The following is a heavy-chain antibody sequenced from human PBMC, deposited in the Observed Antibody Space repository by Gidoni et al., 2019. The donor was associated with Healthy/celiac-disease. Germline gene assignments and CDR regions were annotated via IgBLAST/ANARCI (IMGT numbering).Heavy chain of an antibody. CDR2: ISYDGSNK. CDR1: GFTFSSYG. D-gene: IGHD5-18*01. V-gene: IGHV3-30*18. CDR3: AKGASGYSYGYLEYFQH. J-gene: IGHJ1*01. Sequence: QVQLVESGGGVVQPGRSLRLSCAASGFTFSSYGMHWVRQAPGKGLEWVAVISYDGSNKYYADSVKGRFTISRDNSKNTLYLQMNSLRAEDTAVYYCAKGASGYSYGYLEYFQHWGQGTLVTVSS.